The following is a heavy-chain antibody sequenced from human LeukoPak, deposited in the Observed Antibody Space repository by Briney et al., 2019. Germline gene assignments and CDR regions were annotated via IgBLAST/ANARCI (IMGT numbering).Heavy chain of an antibody. V-gene: IGHV1-3*01. CDR1: GGTFSSYG. CDR3: ACGWSYFDY. D-gene: IGHD6-19*01. CDR2: INPGNSHT. J-gene: IGHJ4*02. Sequence: GASVKVSCKASGGTFSSYGVHWVRQAPGQRLEWMGWINPGNSHTQYPQMFQGRVTITRDTSAGTAYMELSSLRSEDTAVYYCACGWSYFDYWGQGTLVTVSS.